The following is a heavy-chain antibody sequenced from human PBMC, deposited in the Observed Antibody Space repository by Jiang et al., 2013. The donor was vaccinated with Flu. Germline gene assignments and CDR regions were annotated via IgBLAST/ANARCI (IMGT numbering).Heavy chain of an antibody. Sequence: VQLVESGGGVVQPGRSLRLSCAASGFTVTTKYMIWVRQPPGKGLEWVSAIFTGDATSYADSVKGRFSTSRDSSKNTMYLQMYGLRADDTAVYFCASSVTTPGGFDYWGQGTLVTVSS. D-gene: IGHD2-8*02. CDR1: GFTVTTKY. CDR2: IFTGDAT. J-gene: IGHJ4*02. V-gene: IGHV3-66*01. CDR3: ASSVTTPGGFDY.